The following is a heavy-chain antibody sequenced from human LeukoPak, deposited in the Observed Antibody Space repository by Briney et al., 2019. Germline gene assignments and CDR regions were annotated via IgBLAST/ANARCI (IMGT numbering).Heavy chain of an antibody. J-gene: IGHJ4*02. CDR1: GYTFTSLD. V-gene: IGHV1-8*03. D-gene: IGHD3-22*01. CDR3: ARGTRIVGAYYYDSSGYYPFDY. Sequence: ASVKVSCKASGYTFTSLDINWVRQATGQGLEWMGWINPNSSYTGYAQQFQGRVTITRDTSISTAYMELTSLRSEDTAVYYCARGTRIVGAYYYDSSGYYPFDYWGQGTLVTVSS. CDR2: INPNSSYT.